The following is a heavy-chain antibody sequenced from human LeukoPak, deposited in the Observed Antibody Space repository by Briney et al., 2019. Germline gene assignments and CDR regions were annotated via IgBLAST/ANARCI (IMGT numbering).Heavy chain of an antibody. CDR2: IYYSGST. V-gene: IGHV4-39*07. CDR3: ARDGVGSSSDFDY. J-gene: IGHJ4*02. CDR1: GGSISSSSYY. D-gene: IGHD6-6*01. Sequence: LETLSLTCTVSGGSISSSSYYWGWIRQPPGKGLEWIGSIYYSGSTYYNPSLKSRVTISVDTSKNQFSLKLSSVTAADTAVYYCARDGVGSSSDFDYWGQGTLVTVSS.